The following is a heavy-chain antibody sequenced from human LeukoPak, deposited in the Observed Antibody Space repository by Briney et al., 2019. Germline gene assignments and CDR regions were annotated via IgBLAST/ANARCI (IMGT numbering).Heavy chain of an antibody. CDR3: ARDHYYDSSGYDPTFDY. CDR1: GGSISSYY. CDR2: IYTSGST. D-gene: IGHD3-22*01. V-gene: IGHV4-4*07. Sequence: SETLSLTCTVFGGSISSYYWSWIRQPAGKGLEWIGRIYTSGSTNYNPSLKSRVTTSVDTSKNQFSLKLSSVTAADTAVYYCARDHYYDSSGYDPTFDYWGQGTLVTVSS. J-gene: IGHJ4*02.